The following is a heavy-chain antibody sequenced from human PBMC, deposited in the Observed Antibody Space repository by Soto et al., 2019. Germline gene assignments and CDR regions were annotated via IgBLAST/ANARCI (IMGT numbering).Heavy chain of an antibody. D-gene: IGHD5-12*01. Sequence: EVQLVESGGGLVKPGGSLRLSCAASGFTFSSYSMNWVHQAPGKGLEWVSSISSSSSYIYYADSVKGRFTISRDNAKNSLYLQMNSLRAEDTAVYYCARDKGIVATYDYWGQGTLVTVSS. V-gene: IGHV3-21*01. J-gene: IGHJ4*02. CDR3: ARDKGIVATYDY. CDR2: ISSSSSYI. CDR1: GFTFSSYS.